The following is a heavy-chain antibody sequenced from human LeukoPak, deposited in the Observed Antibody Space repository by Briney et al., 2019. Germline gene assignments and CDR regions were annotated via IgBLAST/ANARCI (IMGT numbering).Heavy chain of an antibody. CDR1: GFTFSSYD. J-gene: IGHJ3*02. D-gene: IGHD2/OR15-2a*01. Sequence: GGSLRLSCAASGFTFSSYDMHWVRQAPGKGLEWVSAISGSGGSTYYADSVKGRFTISRDNSKNTLYLQMNSLRAEDTAVYYCAKVWNSPADAFDIWGQGTMVTASS. V-gene: IGHV3-23*01. CDR3: AKVWNSPADAFDI. CDR2: ISGSGGST.